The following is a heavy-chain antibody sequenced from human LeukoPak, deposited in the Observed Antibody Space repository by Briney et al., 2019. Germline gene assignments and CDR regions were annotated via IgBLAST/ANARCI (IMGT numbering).Heavy chain of an antibody. CDR3: ARGQSWSSYYFDY. V-gene: IGHV1-69*05. J-gene: IGHJ4*02. CDR2: IIPIFGTA. CDR1: GGTFISYA. Sequence: SVKVSCKASGGTFISYAISWVRQARGQGLEWMGRIIPIFGTASYDEKLQGRVTITTDESTSTAYMELSSLRSEDTAVYYCARGQSWSSYYFDYWGQGTLVTVSS. D-gene: IGHD2-8*01.